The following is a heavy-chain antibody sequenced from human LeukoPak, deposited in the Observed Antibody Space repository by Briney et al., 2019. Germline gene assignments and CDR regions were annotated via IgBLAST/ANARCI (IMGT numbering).Heavy chain of an antibody. J-gene: IGHJ6*02. D-gene: IGHD6-19*01. V-gene: IGHV3-21*01. CDR1: GFTFSSYS. Sequence: GGSLRLSCAASGFTFSSYSMNWVRQAPGKGLEGVSSISSSSSYIYYADSVKGRFTISRDNSKNTLYLQMNSLRAEDTAVYYCARDRDSSGWYYYYYGIDFWGQGTTVTVSS. CDR3: ARDRDSSGWYYYYYGIDF. CDR2: ISSSSSYI.